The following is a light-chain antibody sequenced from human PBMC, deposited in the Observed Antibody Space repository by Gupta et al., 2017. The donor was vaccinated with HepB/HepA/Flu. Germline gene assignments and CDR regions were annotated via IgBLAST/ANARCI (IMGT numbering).Light chain of an antibody. V-gene: IGLV8-61*01. CDR2: NPN. CDR3: VLYMGSGVWV. Sequence: QTVVIQEPSFSVSPGGTVTLTCGLSSDSVSTNSYPSWYEQTPGQAPRTLIYNPNTRSSGVPDRFSGSILGNKAALTITGAQADDESDYYCVLYMGSGVWVFGGGTHLTVL. CDR1: SDSVSTNSY. J-gene: IGLJ3*02.